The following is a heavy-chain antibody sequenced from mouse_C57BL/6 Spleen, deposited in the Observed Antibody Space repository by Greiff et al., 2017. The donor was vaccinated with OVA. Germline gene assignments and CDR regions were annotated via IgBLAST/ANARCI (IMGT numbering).Heavy chain of an antibody. CDR1: GFSLTSYG. J-gene: IGHJ3*01. V-gene: IGHV2-2*01. CDR2: IWSGGST. Sequence: QVQLQQSGPGLVQPSQSLSITCTVSGFSLTSYGVHWVRQSPGKGLEWLGVIWSGGSTDYNAAFISRLSISKDNSKSQVFFKMNSLQADDTAIYYCARNKDDGYYWFAYWGQGTLVTVSA. CDR3: ARNKDDGYYWFAY. D-gene: IGHD2-3*01.